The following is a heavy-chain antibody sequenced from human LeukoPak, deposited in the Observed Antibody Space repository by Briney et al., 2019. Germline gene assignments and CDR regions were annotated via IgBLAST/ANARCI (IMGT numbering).Heavy chain of an antibody. CDR2: IYYSGRT. V-gene: IGHV4-39*01. D-gene: IGHD3-10*01. Sequence: SETLSLTCTVSGGSISSSSYYWGWIRQPPGKGLECIGSIYYSGRTYHNPSLRSRVTISVDTSKNQFSLKLSSVTAADTAVYYCARPAYGSGSLSAFDIWGQGTTVTVSS. CDR1: GGSISSSSYY. CDR3: ARPAYGSGSLSAFDI. J-gene: IGHJ3*02.